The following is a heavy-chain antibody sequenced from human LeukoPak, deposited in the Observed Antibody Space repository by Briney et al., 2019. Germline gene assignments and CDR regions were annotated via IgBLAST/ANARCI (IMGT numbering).Heavy chain of an antibody. CDR2: INPNSGGT. Sequence: RAASVKVSCKASGYTFTGYYMHWVRQAPGQGLEWMGWINPNSGGTNYAQKFQGRVTMTRDTSISTAYMELSRLRSDDTAVYYCASMIVVVKDAFDIWGQGTMVTVSS. CDR3: ASMIVVVKDAFDI. D-gene: IGHD3-22*01. J-gene: IGHJ3*02. CDR1: GYTFTGYY. V-gene: IGHV1-2*02.